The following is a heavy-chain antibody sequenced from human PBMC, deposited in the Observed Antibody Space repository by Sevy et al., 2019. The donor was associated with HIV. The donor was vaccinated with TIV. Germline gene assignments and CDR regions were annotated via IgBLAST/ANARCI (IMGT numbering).Heavy chain of an antibody. CDR3: AKGVSGGNSGAAFDY. CDR1: GFTFGNYA. D-gene: IGHD2-15*01. Sequence: GGSLRLSCAGSGFTFGNYAMYWVRQSPGKGLEWVSGISWNSGPRGYADLLEGRFTISSDNAKKSLHLEMNSQRPEDTAVYYCAKGVSGGNSGAAFDYWGQGTRVTVSS. V-gene: IGHV3-9*01. J-gene: IGHJ4*02. CDR2: ISWNSGPR.